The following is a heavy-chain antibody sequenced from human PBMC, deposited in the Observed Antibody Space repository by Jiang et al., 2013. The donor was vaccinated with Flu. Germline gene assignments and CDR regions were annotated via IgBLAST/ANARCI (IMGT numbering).Heavy chain of an antibody. CDR2: ISGSGGST. J-gene: IGHJ4*02. V-gene: IGHV3-23*01. D-gene: IGHD6-13*01. CDR3: AKDWRTAAGSYFDY. Sequence: PGKGLEWVSAISGSGGSTYYADSVKGRFTISRDNSKNTLYLQMNSLRAEDTAVYYCAKDWRTAAGSYFDYWGQGTLVTVSS.